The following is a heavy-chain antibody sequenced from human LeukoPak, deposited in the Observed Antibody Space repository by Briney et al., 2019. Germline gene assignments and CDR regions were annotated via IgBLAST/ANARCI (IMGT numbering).Heavy chain of an antibody. J-gene: IGHJ1*01. CDR3: ARDQNSSGWYGGYFQH. D-gene: IGHD6-19*01. CDR1: GGTFSSYA. V-gene: IGHV1-69*01. CDR2: IIPIFGTA. Sequence: SVKVSCKASGGTFSSYAISWVRQAPGQGLEWMGGIIPIFGTANYAQKFQGRVTITADESTSTAYMELSSLRSGDTAVYYCARDQNSSGWYGGYFQHWGQGTLVTVSS.